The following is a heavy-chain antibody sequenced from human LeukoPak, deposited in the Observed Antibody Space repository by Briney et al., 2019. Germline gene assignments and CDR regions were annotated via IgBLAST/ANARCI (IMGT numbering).Heavy chain of an antibody. CDR1: GGSISSYY. CDR3: AREEPITMVRRVMGGNWFDP. Sequence: VKPSETLSLTCTVSGGSISSYYWSWIRQPPGKGLEWIGYIYYSGSTNYNPSLKSRVTISVDTSKNQFSLKLSSVTAADTGVYYCAREEPITMVRRVMGGNWFDPWGQGTLVTVSS. CDR2: IYYSGST. D-gene: IGHD3-10*01. J-gene: IGHJ5*02. V-gene: IGHV4-59*01.